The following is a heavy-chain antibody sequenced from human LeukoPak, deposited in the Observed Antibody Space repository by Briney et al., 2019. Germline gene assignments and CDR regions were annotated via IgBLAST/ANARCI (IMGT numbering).Heavy chain of an antibody. J-gene: IGHJ4*02. CDR1: GYTFTDYY. Sequence: ASVKVSCKASGYTFTDYYMHWVRQAPGQGLEWMGGIIPIFGTANYAQKFQGRVTITADESTSTAYMELSSLRSEDTAVYYCARESFNYYDSSGYYRFDYWGQGTLVTVSS. D-gene: IGHD3-22*01. CDR2: IIPIFGTA. CDR3: ARESFNYYDSSGYYRFDY. V-gene: IGHV1-69*13.